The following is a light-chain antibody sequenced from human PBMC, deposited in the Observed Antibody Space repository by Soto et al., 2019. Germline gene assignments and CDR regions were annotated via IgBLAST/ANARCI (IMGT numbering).Light chain of an antibody. CDR2: GAY. Sequence: EVILTKSPCTVCVSTSEVATLSYRASQNFGSSYLAWYQQKRGQAHRFLIYGAYSRATGIQDRFSGSGSGTDFTLTMRSLEPEDFAVYYCEQYGRSPTTFGQGTKVDIK. V-gene: IGKV3-20*01. CDR3: EQYGRSPTT. J-gene: IGKJ1*01. CDR1: QNFGSSY.